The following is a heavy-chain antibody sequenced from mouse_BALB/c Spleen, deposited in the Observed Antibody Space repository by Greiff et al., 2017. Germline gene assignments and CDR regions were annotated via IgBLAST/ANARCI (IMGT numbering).Heavy chain of an antibody. J-gene: IGHJ3*01. CDR2: INPSSGYT. V-gene: IGHV1-4*01. CDR3: ARGLNWAWFAY. Sequence: QVHVKQSGAELARPGASVKMSCKASGYTFTSYTMHWVKQRPGQGLEWIGYINPSSGYTNYNQKFKDKATLTADKSSSTAYMQLSSLTSEDSAVYYCARGLNWAWFAYWGQGTLVTVSA. CDR1: GYTFTSYT. D-gene: IGHD4-1*02.